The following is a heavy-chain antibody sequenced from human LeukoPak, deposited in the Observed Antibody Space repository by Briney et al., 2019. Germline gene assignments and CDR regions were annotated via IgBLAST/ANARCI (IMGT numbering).Heavy chain of an antibody. CDR2: IRSKADNYAT. Sequence: GGSLRLSCAASGFTLSGSPILWVRQASGKGLEWVGRIRSKADNYATAYAASVQGRCTISRDDSKSTAYLQLNSLKTEDTAVYYCTQSNYWGQGALVTVSS. CDR1: GFTLSGSP. V-gene: IGHV3-73*01. CDR3: TQSNY. J-gene: IGHJ4*02.